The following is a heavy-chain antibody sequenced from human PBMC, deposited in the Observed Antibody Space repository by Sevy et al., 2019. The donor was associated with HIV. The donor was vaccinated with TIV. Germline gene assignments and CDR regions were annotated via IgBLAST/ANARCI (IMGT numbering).Heavy chain of an antibody. Sequence: SETLSLTCNVSGDSISGYYWSWIRQPPWKGLEWIGYIYYTRSTNYNPSLKSRVTISKDTSKNQVSLKLSSVIVADTAVYYCARGRPDYYYGMDVWGQGTTVTVSS. CDR1: GDSISGYY. J-gene: IGHJ6*02. CDR2: IYYTRST. V-gene: IGHV4-59*01. CDR3: ARGRPDYYYGMDV.